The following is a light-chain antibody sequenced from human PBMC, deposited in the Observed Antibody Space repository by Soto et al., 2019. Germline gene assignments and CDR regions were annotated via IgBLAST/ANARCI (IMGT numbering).Light chain of an antibody. CDR1: SSDVENYKV. J-gene: IGLJ1*01. V-gene: IGLV2-23*02. CDR2: EVT. CDR3: CSSVGSYV. Sequence: QSALNQPASVSGSPGQSVTISCTATSSDVENYKVVSWYQQHPGKAPKLIIYEVTKRPSGVSNRFSGSKSANTTSLTISGLQPEDEADYYCCSSVGSYVFGTGTKLTV.